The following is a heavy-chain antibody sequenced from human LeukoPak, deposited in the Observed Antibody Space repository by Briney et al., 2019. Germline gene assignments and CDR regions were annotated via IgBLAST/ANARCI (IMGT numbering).Heavy chain of an antibody. CDR3: ARRVTVTTLRYFDY. CDR2: INHSGST. Sequence: PSETLSLTWAVYGGSFSGYYWSWIRQPPGKGLEWIGEINHSGSTNYNPSLKSRVTISVDTSKNQFSLKLSSVTAADTAVYYCARRVTVTTLRYFDYWGQGTLVTVSS. D-gene: IGHD4-17*01. V-gene: IGHV4-34*01. CDR1: GGSFSGYY. J-gene: IGHJ4*02.